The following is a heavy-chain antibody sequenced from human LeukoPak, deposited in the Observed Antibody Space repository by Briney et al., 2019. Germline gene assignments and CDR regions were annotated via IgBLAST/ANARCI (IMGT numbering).Heavy chain of an antibody. J-gene: IGHJ4*02. CDR2: INHSGST. V-gene: IGHV4-34*01. Sequence: SETLSLTCAVYGGSFSGYYWSWIRQPPGKGLEWIGEINHSGSTNYNPSLKSRVTISADTSKNQFSLKLSSVTAADTAVYYCAKEPKEWELPDYWGQGTLVTVSS. CDR3: AKEPKEWELPDY. CDR1: GGSFSGYY. D-gene: IGHD1-26*01.